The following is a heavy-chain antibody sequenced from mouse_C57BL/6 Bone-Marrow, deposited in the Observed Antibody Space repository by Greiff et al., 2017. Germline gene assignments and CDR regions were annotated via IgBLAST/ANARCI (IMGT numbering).Heavy chain of an antibody. V-gene: IGHV1-26*01. CDR2: INPNNGGT. CDR3: ARFYFVWYFDV. Sequence: VQLQQFGPELVKPGASVKISCKASGYTFTDYYMNWVKQSHGKSLEWIGDINPNNGGTSYNQKFKGKATLTVDKSSSTAYMELRSLTSEDSAVYYCARFYFVWYFDVWGTGTTVTVSS. J-gene: IGHJ1*03. CDR1: GYTFTDYY. D-gene: IGHD1-1*01.